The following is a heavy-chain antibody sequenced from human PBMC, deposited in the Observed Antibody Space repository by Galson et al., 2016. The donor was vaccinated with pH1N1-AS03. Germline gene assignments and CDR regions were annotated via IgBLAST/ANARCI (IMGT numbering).Heavy chain of an antibody. V-gene: IGHV3-21*06. Sequence: SLRLSCAASGFIFSNIGMNWVRQVPGKGPEWVSSIDSSGSHIYYAHSLKGRFTVSRDNAKNSLFLQMNSLIADEDTAVYYCVTDATFGSTVEHWGQGTLVTVSS. D-gene: IGHD2-2*01. CDR3: VTDATFGSTVEH. CDR2: IDSSGSHI. CDR1: GFIFSNIG. J-gene: IGHJ4*02.